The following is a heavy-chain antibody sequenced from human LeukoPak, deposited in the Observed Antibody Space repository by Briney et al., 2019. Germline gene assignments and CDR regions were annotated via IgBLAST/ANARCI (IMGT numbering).Heavy chain of an antibody. CDR3: ARGAGFPQSSMVV. J-gene: IGHJ6*01. CDR1: GYTFINYG. D-gene: IGHD6-25*01. Sequence: GASVKDSSKASGYTFINYGITWMRQAPGQGLEWMGWISAYTGNTNYAQKFQGRVTMTADTSTRTAYMELRSLRSDDAAVYYCARGAGFPQSSMVVWGNRTTVTVSS. V-gene: IGHV1-18*01. CDR2: ISAYTGNT.